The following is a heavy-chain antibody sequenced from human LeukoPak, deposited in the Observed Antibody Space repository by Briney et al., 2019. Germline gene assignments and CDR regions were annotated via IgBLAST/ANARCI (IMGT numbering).Heavy chain of an antibody. D-gene: IGHD2/OR15-2a*01. CDR2: INPNSGGT. Sequence: GASVKVSCKASGYTFTGYYMHWVRQAPGQGLEWMGWINPNSGGTNYAQKFQGRVTMTRDTSISTAYMELSRLRSDDTAVYYCARGNSYYYYYYMDVWGKGTTVTISS. CDR3: ARGNSYYYYYYMDV. V-gene: IGHV1-2*02. CDR1: GYTFTGYY. J-gene: IGHJ6*03.